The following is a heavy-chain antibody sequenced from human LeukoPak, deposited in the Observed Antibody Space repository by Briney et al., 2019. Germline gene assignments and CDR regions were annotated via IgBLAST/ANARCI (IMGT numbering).Heavy chain of an antibody. V-gene: IGHV1-2*02. CDR1: GYTFTGYY. CDR3: ARFAPREHYYDSSGYPTTNAFDI. D-gene: IGHD3-22*01. Sequence: ASVKVSCKASGYTFTGYYMHWVRQAPGQGLEWMGWINPNTGGTNYAQKFQGRVTMTRDTSISAAYMELSRLRSDDTAVYYCARFAPREHYYDSSGYPTTNAFDIWGQGTMVTVSS. J-gene: IGHJ3*02. CDR2: INPNTGGT.